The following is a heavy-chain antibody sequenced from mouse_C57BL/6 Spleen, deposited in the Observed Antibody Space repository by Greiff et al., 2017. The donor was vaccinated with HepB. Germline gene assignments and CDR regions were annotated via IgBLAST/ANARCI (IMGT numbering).Heavy chain of an antibody. CDR2: IYPSDSET. J-gene: IGHJ2*01. V-gene: IGHV1-61*01. Sequence: QVQLQQPGAELVRPGSSVKLSCKASGYTFTSYWMDWVKQRPGQGLEWIGNIYPSDSETHYNQKFKDKATLTVDKSSSTAYMQLSSLTSEDSAVFYCARGGHYGSSVQYYFDYWGQGTTLTVSS. CDR3: ARGGHYGSSVQYYFDY. D-gene: IGHD1-1*01. CDR1: GYTFTSYW.